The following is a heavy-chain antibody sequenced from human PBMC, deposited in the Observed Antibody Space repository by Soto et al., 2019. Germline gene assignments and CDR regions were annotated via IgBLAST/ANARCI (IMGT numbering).Heavy chain of an antibody. J-gene: IGHJ4*02. V-gene: IGHV3-23*01. CDR1: GFTFSNYA. D-gene: IGHD3-22*01. Sequence: GGSLRLSCAASGFTFSNYAMSWVRQTPGKGLEWVSAISGSGGSPYYADSVKGRFTISRDNSKNTLYVQMNSLRAEDTAVYYCAKDLAYLASSGFYSPFDYWGQGNLVTVSS. CDR2: ISGSGGSP. CDR3: AKDLAYLASSGFYSPFDY.